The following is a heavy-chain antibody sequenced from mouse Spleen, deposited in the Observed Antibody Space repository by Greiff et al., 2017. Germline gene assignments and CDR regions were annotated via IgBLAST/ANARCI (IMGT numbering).Heavy chain of an antibody. D-gene: IGHD2-4*01. CDR1: GFTFSDYG. CDR2: ISSGSSTI. J-gene: IGHJ4*01. V-gene: IGHV5-17*01. CDR3: ARLDDYDRGYAMDY. Sequence: EVMLVESGGGLVKPGGSLKLSCAASGFTFSDYGMHWVRQAPEKGLEWVAYISSGSSTIYYADTVKGRFTISRDNAKNTLFLQMTSLRSEDTAMYYCARLDDYDRGYAMDYWGQGTSVTVSS.